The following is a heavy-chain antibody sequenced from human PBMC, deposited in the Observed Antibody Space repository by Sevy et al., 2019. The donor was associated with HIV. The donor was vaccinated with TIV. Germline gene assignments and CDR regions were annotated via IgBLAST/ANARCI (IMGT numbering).Heavy chain of an antibody. J-gene: IGHJ4*02. V-gene: IGHV4-59*01. CDR2: IYYSVST. D-gene: IGHD3-22*01. CDR1: GGSISSYY. Sequence: SETLSLTCTVSGGSISSYYWSWIRQPPGKGLEWIGDIYYSVSTKYNPSLKSGVSLSVHTTKNQYSLKLNSVTAADTAVYYCARDGYYSDSSGYYHYYFDYWGQGTLVTVSS. CDR3: ARDGYYSDSSGYYHYYFDY.